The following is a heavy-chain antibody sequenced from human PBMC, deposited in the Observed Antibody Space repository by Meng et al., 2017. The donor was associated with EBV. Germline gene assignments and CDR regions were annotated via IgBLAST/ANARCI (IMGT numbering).Heavy chain of an antibody. CDR3: AGSYGGVLNY. J-gene: IGHJ4*02. CDR2: INHSGST. D-gene: IGHD4-23*01. CDR1: GGSFVGYY. Sequence: QGQVQPGDDGLLMPSVTLLLTCRGFGGSFVGYYWSWIRQPPGKGLEWIGEINHSGSTNYNPSLKSRVTISVDTSKNQFSLKLSSVTAADTAVYYCAGSYGGVLNYWGQGTLVTVSS. V-gene: IGHV4-34*01.